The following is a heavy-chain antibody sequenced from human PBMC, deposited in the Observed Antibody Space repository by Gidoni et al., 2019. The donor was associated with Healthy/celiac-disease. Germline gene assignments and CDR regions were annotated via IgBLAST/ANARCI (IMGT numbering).Heavy chain of an antibody. J-gene: IGHJ4*02. CDR1: GYTFTSYA. V-gene: IGHV1-3*01. CDR3: ARMTTRYCSSTSCYTTFAY. CDR2: INAGNGNT. D-gene: IGHD2-2*02. Sequence: QVQLVQSGAEVKEPGASVKVACTASGYTFTSYAMHWVRQAPGERLEWMGWINAGNGNTKYSQKFQGRVTITRDTSASTAYMELSSLRSEDTAVYYCARMTTRYCSSTSCYTTFAYWGQGTLVTVSS.